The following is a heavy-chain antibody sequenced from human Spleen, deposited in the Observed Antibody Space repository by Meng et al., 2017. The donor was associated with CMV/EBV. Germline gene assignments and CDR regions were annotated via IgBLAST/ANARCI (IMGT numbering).Heavy chain of an antibody. CDR2: INHSGST. D-gene: IGHD7-27*01. CDR1: GGSFSGYY. CDR3: ARDLSPGDPAFDY. J-gene: IGHJ4*02. V-gene: IGHV4-34*01. Sequence: QVQLQQWGAGLLKPSETLALTCAVYGGSFSGYYWSWIRQPPGKGLELIGEINHSGSTNYNPSLKSRVTISVDTSKNQFSLKLSSVTAADTAVYYCARDLSPGDPAFDYWGQGTLVTVSS.